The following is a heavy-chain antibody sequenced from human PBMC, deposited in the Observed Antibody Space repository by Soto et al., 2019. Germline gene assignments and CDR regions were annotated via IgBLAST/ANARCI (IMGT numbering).Heavy chain of an antibody. CDR1: GYTFTTSG. CDR2: FSGYNGNT. Sequence: QVQLVQSGGEVKKPGASVNVSCKASGYTFTTSGVSWAGQAPGQGLEWMDWFSGYNGNTKHEEKFHDIFTRTTDATTSPAYLELLSLTTHDTAVYYMARGGELPYYYYGMDVWGQGTTVIVSS. V-gene: IGHV1-18*01. J-gene: IGHJ6*02. D-gene: IGHD1-7*01. CDR3: ARGGELPYYYYGMDV.